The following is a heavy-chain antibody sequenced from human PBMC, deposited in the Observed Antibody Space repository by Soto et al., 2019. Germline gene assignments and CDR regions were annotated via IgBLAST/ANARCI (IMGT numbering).Heavy chain of an antibody. CDR2: ISSTTNYI. V-gene: IGHV3-21*06. CDR1: GFTFTRYS. J-gene: IGHJ4*02. CDR3: ARESEDLTSNFDY. Sequence: GGSLRLSCAASGFTFTRYSMNWVRQAPGKGLGWVSSISSTTNYIYYGDSMKGRFTISRDNAKNALYLEMNSLRAEDTAVYYCARESEDLTSNFDYWGQGTLVTVSS.